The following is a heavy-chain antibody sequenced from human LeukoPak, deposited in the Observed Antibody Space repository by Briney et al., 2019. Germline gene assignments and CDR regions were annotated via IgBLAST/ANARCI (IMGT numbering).Heavy chain of an antibody. CDR2: VYTSGST. CDR3: ARGSGNALDI. Sequence: SETLSLTCTVSGGSISSGSYDWSWIRQPAGRGLDWIGRVYTSGSTNYNPSLKSRVTISVDTSKNQFSLKLTSVTAADTAVYYCARGSGNALDIWGQGTMVTVSS. CDR1: GGSISSGSYD. J-gene: IGHJ3*02. D-gene: IGHD1-14*01. V-gene: IGHV4-61*02.